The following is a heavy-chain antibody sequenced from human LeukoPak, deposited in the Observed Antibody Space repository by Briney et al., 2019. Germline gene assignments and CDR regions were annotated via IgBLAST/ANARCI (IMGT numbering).Heavy chain of an antibody. V-gene: IGHV5-51*01. CDR1: GYSFTSYW. D-gene: IGHD6-13*01. Sequence: GESLKISCKGSGYSFTSYWIGWVRQMPGKGLEWMGIIYPGDSDTRYSPSFQRQATISADKSISTAYLQWSSLKASDTAMYYCARRASSSSRWEYGMDVWGQGTTVTVSS. CDR2: IYPGDSDT. CDR3: ARRASSSSRWEYGMDV. J-gene: IGHJ6*02.